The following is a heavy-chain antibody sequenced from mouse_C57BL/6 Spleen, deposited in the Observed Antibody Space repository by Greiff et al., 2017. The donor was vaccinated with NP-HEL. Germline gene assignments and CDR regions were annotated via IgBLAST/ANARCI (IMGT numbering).Heavy chain of an antibody. CDR1: GYSITSGYD. V-gene: IGHV3-1*01. Sequence: EVQGVESGPGMVKPSQSLSLTCTVTGYSITSGYDWHWIRHFPGNKLEWMGYISYSGSTNYNPSLKSRISITHDTSKNHFFLKLNSVTTEDTATYYCARAGNYFDYWGQGTTLTVSS. J-gene: IGHJ2*01. CDR3: ARAGNYFDY. CDR2: ISYSGST.